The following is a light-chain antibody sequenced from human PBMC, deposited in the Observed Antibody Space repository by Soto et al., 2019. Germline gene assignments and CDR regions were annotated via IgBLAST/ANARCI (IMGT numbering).Light chain of an antibody. J-gene: IGLJ3*02. Sequence: QSALTQPPSVSGSPGQSVIISCTGTGSDVGSYNRVSWYQQPPGTAPKLIIYEVTTRPSGVPGRFSGSKSGNTASLTISGLQAEDEADYYCYSWASSNTWVFGGGTKLTVL. CDR3: YSWASSNTWV. V-gene: IGLV2-18*02. CDR1: GSDVGSYNR. CDR2: EVT.